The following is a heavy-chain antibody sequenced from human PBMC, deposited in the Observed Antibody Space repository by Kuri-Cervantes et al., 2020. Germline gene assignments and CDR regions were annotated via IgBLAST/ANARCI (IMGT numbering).Heavy chain of an antibody. D-gene: IGHD6-19*01. CDR2: ISGSGGTT. J-gene: IGHJ5*02. CDR3: ARDPNSSGRDADNWFDP. V-gene: IGHV3-23*01. CDR1: GLPFSSYA. Sequence: GKSLKISGPVSGLPFSSYAMSWVRQSPGKGLECVSSISGSGGTTYYADSVKGRFTISRDSSKNTLYVQMSSLRDEDTAVYHCARDPNSSGRDADNWFDPWGQGTLVTVSS.